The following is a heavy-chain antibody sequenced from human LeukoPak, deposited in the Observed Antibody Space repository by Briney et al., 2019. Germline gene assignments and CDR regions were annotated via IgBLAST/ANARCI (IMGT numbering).Heavy chain of an antibody. J-gene: IGHJ4*02. Sequence: GGSLRLSCAASGFTFSSYAMSWVRQAPGKGLEWVSAISGSGGSTYYADSVKGRFTISRDNSKNTLYLQMNSLRPEDTAVYYCAKDPDDSGGPIGYWGQGTLVTVSS. V-gene: IGHV3-23*01. D-gene: IGHD3-22*01. CDR1: GFTFSSYA. CDR2: ISGSGGST. CDR3: AKDPDDSGGPIGY.